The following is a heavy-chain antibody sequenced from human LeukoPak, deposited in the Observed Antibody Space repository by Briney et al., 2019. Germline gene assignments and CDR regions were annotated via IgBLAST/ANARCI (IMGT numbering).Heavy chain of an antibody. CDR1: GGSFSGYY. J-gene: IGHJ4*02. V-gene: IGHV4-34*01. Sequence: SETLSLTCAVYGGSFSGYYWSWIRQPPGRGLEWIGEINHSGSTNYNPSLKSRVTISVDTSKNQFSLKLSSVTAADTAVYHCASYDSSGHRLGYWGQGTLVTVSS. D-gene: IGHD3-22*01. CDR3: ASYDSSGHRLGY. CDR2: INHSGST.